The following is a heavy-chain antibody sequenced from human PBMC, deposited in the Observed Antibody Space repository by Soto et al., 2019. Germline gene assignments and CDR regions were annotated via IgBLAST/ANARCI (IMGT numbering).Heavy chain of an antibody. CDR2: LNYGGTT. CDR3: ARQSYFDGAGYYLGWFDP. V-gene: IGHV4-39*01. CDR1: GASMTSSIYY. J-gene: IGHJ5*02. D-gene: IGHD3-22*01. Sequence: SETLSLTCSVSGASMTSSIYYWAWIGQAPGKGLEWIGSLNYGGTTYHSPSLEGRVTMSADTSKKEFSLNVISVTAADTAIYYCARQSYFDGAGYYLGWFDPWGQGTLVTVSS.